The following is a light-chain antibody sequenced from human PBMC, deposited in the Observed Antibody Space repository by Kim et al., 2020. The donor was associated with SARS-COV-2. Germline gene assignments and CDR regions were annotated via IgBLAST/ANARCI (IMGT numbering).Light chain of an antibody. CDR2: WAS. CDR3: QQYYTTPYT. Sequence: RATINCKSSQSVLYSSNNKDCLAWYQQKPGQPPKLLIYWASTRESGVPDRFSGSGSGTDFTLTISSLQAEDVAVYYCQQYYTTPYTFGQGTKLEI. J-gene: IGKJ2*01. V-gene: IGKV4-1*01. CDR1: QSVLYSSNNKDC.